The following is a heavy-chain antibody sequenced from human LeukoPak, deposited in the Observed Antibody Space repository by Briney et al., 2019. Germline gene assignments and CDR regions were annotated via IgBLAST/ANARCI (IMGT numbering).Heavy chain of an antibody. V-gene: IGHV3-48*01. J-gene: IGHJ3*02. CDR2: ISSSSSTI. D-gene: IGHD1-26*01. Sequence: PGGSLRLSCAASGFTFSSYSMNWVRQAPGKGLEWVSYISSSSSTIYYADSVKGRFTISRDNAKNSLYLQMNSLRAEDTAVYYCASSIVGAWDDAFDIWGQGTMVTVSS. CDR3: ASSIVGAWDDAFDI. CDR1: GFTFSSYS.